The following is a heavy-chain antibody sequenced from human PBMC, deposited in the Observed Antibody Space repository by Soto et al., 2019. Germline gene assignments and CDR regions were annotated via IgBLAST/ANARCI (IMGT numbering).Heavy chain of an antibody. CDR2: ISSSSRTI. J-gene: IGHJ4*02. V-gene: IGHV3-48*01. Sequence: GGSLRLSCAASGFTFSTYNMNWVRQAPGKGLEWVSYISSSSRTIYYADSVKGRFTISRDNAKDSLYLQMNILTAEDTAVYYCARVNPGLDYWGQGTLVTVSS. CDR1: GFTFSTYN. CDR3: ARVNPGLDY.